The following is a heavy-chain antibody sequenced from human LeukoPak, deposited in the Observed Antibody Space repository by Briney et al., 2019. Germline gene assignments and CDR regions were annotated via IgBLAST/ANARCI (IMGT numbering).Heavy chain of an antibody. CDR1: GFTFSSYW. CDR3: AREGWGFYGSGSNPSMDYYYYYMDV. D-gene: IGHD3-10*01. Sequence: GSLRLSCAASGFTFSSYWMSWVRQAPGKGVEWVANIKQDGREKYYVDSVEGRFTISRDNAKNSLYLQMNSLRAEDTAVYYCAREGWGFYGSGSNPSMDYYYYYMDVWGKGTTVTVSS. V-gene: IGHV3-7*01. J-gene: IGHJ6*03. CDR2: IKQDGREK.